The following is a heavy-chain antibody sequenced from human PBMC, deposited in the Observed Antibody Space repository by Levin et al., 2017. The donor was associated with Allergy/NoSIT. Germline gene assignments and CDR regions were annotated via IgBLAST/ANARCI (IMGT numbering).Heavy chain of an antibody. Sequence: SETLSLTCAVYGGSFSGYYWSWIRQPPGKGLEWIGEINHSGSTNYNPSLKSRVTISVDTSKNQFSLKLSSVTAADTAVYYCASPDDAHLYGYWGQGTLVTVSS. CDR2: INHSGST. J-gene: IGHJ4*02. CDR3: ASPDDAHLYGY. V-gene: IGHV4-34*01. D-gene: IGHD2-8*01. CDR1: GGSFSGYY.